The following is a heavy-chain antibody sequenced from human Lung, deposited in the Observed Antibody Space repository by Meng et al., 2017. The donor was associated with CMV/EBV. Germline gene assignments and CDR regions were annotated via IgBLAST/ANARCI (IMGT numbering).Heavy chain of an antibody. J-gene: IGHJ4*02. CDR1: GFTFSGSD. CDR3: SRHLGLAIDF. V-gene: IGHV3-73*01. Sequence: GGSLRLSCAASGFTFSGSDIHWVRQASGKGLEWVGRIRSEPNNHATSYAVSLRSRVTISRDDSKNTAYLQVDSLKTDDTAVDYCSRHLGLAIDFWGQGTLVTVSS. CDR2: IRSEPNNHAT.